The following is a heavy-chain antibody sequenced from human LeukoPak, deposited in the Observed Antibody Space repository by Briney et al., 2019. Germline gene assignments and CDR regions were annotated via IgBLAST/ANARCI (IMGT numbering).Heavy chain of an antibody. CDR3: ASLNWNDVWNYYYGMDV. J-gene: IGHJ6*02. V-gene: IGHV3-53*01. CDR1: GFTVSSNY. CDR2: IYSGGSI. Sequence: GGSLRLSCAASGFTVSSNYMSWVRQAPGKGLEWVSVIYSGGSIYYADSVKGRFTISRDNSKNTLYLQMNSLRAEDTAVYYCASLNWNDVWNYYYGMDVWGQGTTVTVSS. D-gene: IGHD1-20*01.